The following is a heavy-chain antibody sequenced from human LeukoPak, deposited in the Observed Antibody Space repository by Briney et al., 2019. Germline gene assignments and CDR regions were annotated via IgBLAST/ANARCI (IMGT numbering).Heavy chain of an antibody. D-gene: IGHD2-2*01. CDR2: FDPEDGET. J-gene: IGHJ4*02. CDR1: GYTLTELS. Sequence: ASVKVSCKVSGYTLTELSMHWVRQAPGKGLEWMGGFDPEDGETIYAQKFQGRVTMTEDTSTDTAYMELSSLRSEDTAVYYCARGPYCSSTSCYPEAFDYWGQGTLVTVSS. V-gene: IGHV1-24*01. CDR3: ARGPYCSSTSCYPEAFDY.